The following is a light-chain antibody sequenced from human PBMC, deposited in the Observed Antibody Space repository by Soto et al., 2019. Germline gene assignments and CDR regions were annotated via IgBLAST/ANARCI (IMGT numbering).Light chain of an antibody. V-gene: IGLV1-47*01. CDR3: AAWDDSLSGVV. Sequence: QSVLTQPPSASGTPGQRVTITCSGSSSNIGSNYVYWYQQLPGTAPKLLIYRNNQRPSGVPDRFSGSKSGTSASLAISGPRSEDEADYYCAAWDDSLSGVVFGGGTKVTVL. CDR2: RNN. CDR1: SSNIGSNY. J-gene: IGLJ2*01.